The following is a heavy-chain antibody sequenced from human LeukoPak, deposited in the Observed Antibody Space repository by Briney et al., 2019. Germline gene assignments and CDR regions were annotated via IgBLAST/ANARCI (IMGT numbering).Heavy chain of an antibody. CDR3: ARDTFSGSLADY. Sequence: SQTLSLTCTVSGGSISSGSYYWSWLRQPAGKGLAWIGRIYTSGSTNYNPSLESRVTISVDTSKNQFSLKLSSVTAADTAVYYCARDTFSGSLADYWGQGTLVTVSS. V-gene: IGHV4-61*02. CDR1: GGSISSGSYY. CDR2: IYTSGST. D-gene: IGHD1-26*01. J-gene: IGHJ4*02.